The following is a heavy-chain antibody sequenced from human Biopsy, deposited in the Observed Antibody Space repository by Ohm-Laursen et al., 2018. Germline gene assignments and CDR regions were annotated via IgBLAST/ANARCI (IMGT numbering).Heavy chain of an antibody. CDR2: IWYDGSRQ. Sequence: SLRLSCAASGFTFSSYAMSWVRQAPGKGLEWVAVIWYDGSRQYYADSVKDRFTISRDNSKNTLYLQMNSLRAEDTAVYYCARDGAAGYGLDVWGQGTTVTVSS. J-gene: IGHJ6*02. V-gene: IGHV3-33*01. CDR1: GFTFSSYA. CDR3: ARDGAAGYGLDV. D-gene: IGHD6-25*01.